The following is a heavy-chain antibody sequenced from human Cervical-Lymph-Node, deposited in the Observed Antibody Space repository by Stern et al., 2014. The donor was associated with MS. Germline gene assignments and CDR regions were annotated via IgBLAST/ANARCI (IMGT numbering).Heavy chain of an antibody. Sequence: QVQLVESGAEVKKPGASVKVSCKASGYTFSSYYMHWVRQAPGQGLEWMGIINPMGGSTRYAQKFQGRVTMTRDTSTITVYMELSSQRSEDTAVYYCARSGSYSDAFDIWGQGTMVTVSS. V-gene: IGHV1-46*01. CDR3: ARSGSYSDAFDI. CDR2: INPMGGST. D-gene: IGHD1-26*01. J-gene: IGHJ3*02. CDR1: GYTFSSYY.